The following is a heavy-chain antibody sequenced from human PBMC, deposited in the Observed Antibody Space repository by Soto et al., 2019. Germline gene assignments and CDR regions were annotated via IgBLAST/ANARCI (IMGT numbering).Heavy chain of an antibody. CDR1: GGTFSSYA. CDR2: IIPIFGTA. D-gene: IGHD3-22*01. J-gene: IGHJ3*02. CDR3: ARDWPYYYDGSGYSHDAFDI. Sequence: SVKVSCKASGGTFSSYAISWVRQAPGQGLEWMGGIIPIFGTANYAQKFQGRVTITADESTSTAYMELSSLRSEDTAVYYCARDWPYYYDGSGYSHDAFDIWGQGTMVTVSS. V-gene: IGHV1-69*13.